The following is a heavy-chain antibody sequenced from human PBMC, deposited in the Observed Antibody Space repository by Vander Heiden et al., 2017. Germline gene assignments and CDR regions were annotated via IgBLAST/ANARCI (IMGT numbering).Heavy chain of an antibody. Sequence: SWIRQPPGKGLEWIGYIYHSGSTNYNPSLKSRVTISIDTSNNQFSLKLNSVTAADTAVYYCARDKGGSGTYFYAFDYWGQGSQVTVSS. CDR3: ARDKGGSGTYFYAFDY. D-gene: IGHD3-10*01. J-gene: IGHJ4*02. CDR2: IYHSGST. V-gene: IGHV4-59*01.